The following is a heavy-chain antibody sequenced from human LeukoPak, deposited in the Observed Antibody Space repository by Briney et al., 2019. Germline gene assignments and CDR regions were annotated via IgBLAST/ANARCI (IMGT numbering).Heavy chain of an antibody. J-gene: IGHJ4*02. CDR1: GFFFSDYP. CDR3: ATDRRYAFDY. Sequence: GGSLRLSCATSGFFFSDYPMNWVRQAPGRGLEWISNIRSTAEGGAFYADSVKGRVTISRDDAKSTLYLHLSSLRDDDTAVYYCATDRRYAFDYWGQGILVTVSS. V-gene: IGHV3-48*02. D-gene: IGHD3-9*01. CDR2: IRSTAEGGA.